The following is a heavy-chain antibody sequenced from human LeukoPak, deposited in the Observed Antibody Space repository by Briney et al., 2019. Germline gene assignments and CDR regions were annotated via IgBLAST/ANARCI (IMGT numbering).Heavy chain of an antibody. V-gene: IGHV1-46*01. CDR2: INPSGGST. Sequence: GASVKVSCKASGYTFTSYHMHWVRQAPGQGLEWMGIINPSGGSTSYAQKFQGRVTMTRDTSTSTVYMELSSLRSEDTAVYYCARSGYYDSSGYYGTGTLGAYYYYGMDVWGQGTTVTVSS. J-gene: IGHJ6*02. CDR3: ARSGYYDSSGYYGTGTLGAYYYYGMDV. CDR1: GYTFTSYH. D-gene: IGHD3-22*01.